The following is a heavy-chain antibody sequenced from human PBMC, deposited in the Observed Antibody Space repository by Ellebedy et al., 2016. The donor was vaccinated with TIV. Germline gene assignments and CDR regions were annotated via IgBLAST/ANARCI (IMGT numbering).Heavy chain of an antibody. Sequence: PGGSLRLSCAASGFTFSTYSMSWVRQAPGKGLEWVSSISSSSSYIYYADSVKGRFTISRDNAKNSLYLRMNSLRAEDTAVYYCARGVPYFDYWGQGTLVTVSS. J-gene: IGHJ4*02. D-gene: IGHD2-2*01. V-gene: IGHV3-21*01. CDR2: ISSSSSYI. CDR3: ARGVPYFDY. CDR1: GFTFSTYS.